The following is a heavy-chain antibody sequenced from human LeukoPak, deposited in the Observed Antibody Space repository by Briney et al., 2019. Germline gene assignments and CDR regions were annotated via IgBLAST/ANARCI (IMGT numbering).Heavy chain of an antibody. J-gene: IGHJ4*02. Sequence: GRSLRLSCAASGFTFSTYAMHWVRQAPGKGLEWVAVISYDGSNKSYGDSVKGRFTISRDNPKNTLSLQMNSLRAEDTAVYYCARDTGLQWLILYFFDYWGQGTLVTVSS. CDR2: ISYDGSNK. CDR1: GFTFSTYA. D-gene: IGHD6-19*01. CDR3: ARDTGLQWLILYFFDY. V-gene: IGHV3-30*03.